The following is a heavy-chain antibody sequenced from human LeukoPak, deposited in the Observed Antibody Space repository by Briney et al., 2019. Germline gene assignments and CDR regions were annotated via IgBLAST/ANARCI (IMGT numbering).Heavy chain of an antibody. D-gene: IGHD1-7*01. CDR1: GGSISSYY. V-gene: IGHV4-59*01. CDR3: AGTPIASTGTLFY. CDR2: IYYSGST. Sequence: SETLSLTCTVSGGSISSYYWSWIRQPPGKGLEWIGYIYYSGSTNYNPSLKSRVTISVDTSKNQFSLKLSSVTAADTAVYYCAGTPIASTGTLFYWGLGTLVTVSS. J-gene: IGHJ4*02.